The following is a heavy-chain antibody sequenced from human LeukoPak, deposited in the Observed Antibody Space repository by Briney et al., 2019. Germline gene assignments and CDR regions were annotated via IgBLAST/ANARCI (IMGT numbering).Heavy chain of an antibody. J-gene: IGHJ6*03. CDR1: GFTFSDYY. CDR2: ISSSGSTI. CDR3: ARDSGDYYYYYMDV. D-gene: IGHD7-27*01. Sequence: GGSLRLSCAASGFTFSDYYMSWIRQAPGKGLEWVSYISSSGSTIDYADSVKGRFTISRDNAKNSLYLQMNSLRAEDTAVYYCARDSGDYYYYYMDVWGKGTTVTISS. V-gene: IGHV3-11*01.